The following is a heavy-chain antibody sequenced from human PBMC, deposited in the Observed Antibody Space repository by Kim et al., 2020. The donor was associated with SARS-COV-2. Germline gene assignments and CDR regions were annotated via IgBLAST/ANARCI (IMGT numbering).Heavy chain of an antibody. J-gene: IGHJ4*02. CDR2: INPSDSRT. CDR3: ARGPRCNAVVPVIRFFDY. V-gene: IGHV5-51*01. D-gene: IGHD2-21*02. CDR1: GYTFGSYW. Sequence: GESLKISCKGTGYTFGSYWIGWVRQKPGKGLEWMGIINPSDSRTRYSPSFEGQVTISADTSVNSAYLQWSSLKASDTAIYFCARGPRCNAVVPVIRFFDYWGRGVLVTVSS.